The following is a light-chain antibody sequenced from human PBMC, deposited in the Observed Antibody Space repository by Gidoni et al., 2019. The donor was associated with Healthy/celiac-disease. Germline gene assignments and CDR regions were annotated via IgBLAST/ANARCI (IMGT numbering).Light chain of an antibody. CDR3: QQYNSTPRT. J-gene: IGKJ1*01. Sequence: DILMTQPLASLAVSLGERATIHCKSSQSVLYSYNNKNYLAWYQQKPGQPPKLLIYWASTREAGVPDRFSGSGSGTDFTLTISSLQAEDVAVYYCQQYNSTPRTFGQGTKVQIK. CDR1: QSVLYSYNNKNY. V-gene: IGKV4-1*01. CDR2: WAS.